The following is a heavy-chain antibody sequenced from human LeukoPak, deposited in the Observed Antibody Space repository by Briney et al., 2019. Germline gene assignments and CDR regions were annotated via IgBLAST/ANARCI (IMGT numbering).Heavy chain of an antibody. CDR2: IYYSGST. CDR1: GGSISSSSYY. Sequence: SESESLTCTVSGGSISSSSYYWGWIRQPPGKGLEWIGSIYYSGSTYQKPSLKSRVAISIDTSKNQFALKLSSVTAADTAVYYCARHPYCSSVTCNLRDAFDIWGQGTMLTVSS. V-gene: IGHV4-39*01. D-gene: IGHD2-2*01. J-gene: IGHJ3*02. CDR3: ARHPYCSSVTCNLRDAFDI.